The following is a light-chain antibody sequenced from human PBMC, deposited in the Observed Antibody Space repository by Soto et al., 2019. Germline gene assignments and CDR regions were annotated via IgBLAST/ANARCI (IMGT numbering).Light chain of an antibody. Sequence: DIQLTQSPSFLSASVGDRVTITCRASHNINSYLAWYQQQPGKAPRLLIYAASTLQSAVPQRFSGGGSGTEFTLTISSLQPEDFVSYYCQQLHVYPRTFGQGTKVEF. CDR3: QQLHVYPRT. CDR2: AAS. J-gene: IGKJ1*01. V-gene: IGKV1-9*01. CDR1: HNINSY.